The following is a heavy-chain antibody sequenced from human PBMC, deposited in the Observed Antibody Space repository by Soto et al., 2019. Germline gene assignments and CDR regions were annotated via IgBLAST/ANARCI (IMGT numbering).Heavy chain of an antibody. D-gene: IGHD1-1*01. CDR3: ARRYGYSFDY. CDR2: IYYSGST. V-gene: IGHV4-59*08. Sequence: SETPSLTCTVSGGSISSYYWSWIRQPPGKGLEWIGYIYYSGSTNYNPSLKSRVTISVDTSKNQFSLKLSSVTAADTAVYYCARRYGYSFDYWGQGTLVTVSS. J-gene: IGHJ4*02. CDR1: GGSISSYY.